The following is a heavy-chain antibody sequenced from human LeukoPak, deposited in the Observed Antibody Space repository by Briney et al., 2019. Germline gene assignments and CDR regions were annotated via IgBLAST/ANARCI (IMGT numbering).Heavy chain of an antibody. CDR1: GFTFSSYG. Sequence: PGGSLRLSCAASGFTFSSYGMHWVRQAPGKRLEWVAVISYDGSNKYYADSVKGRFTISRGNSKNTLYLQMNSLRAEDTAVYYCAKGNYYDSSAYNWFDPWGQGTLVTVSS. V-gene: IGHV3-30*18. D-gene: IGHD3-22*01. CDR3: AKGNYYDSSAYNWFDP. J-gene: IGHJ5*02. CDR2: ISYDGSNK.